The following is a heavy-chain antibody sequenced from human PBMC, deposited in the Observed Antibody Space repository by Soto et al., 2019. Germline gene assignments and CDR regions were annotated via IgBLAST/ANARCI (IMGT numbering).Heavy chain of an antibody. D-gene: IGHD4-17*01. Sequence: GGSLRLSCAASGFTFSSYSMNWVRQAPGKGLEWVSSISSSSSYIYYADSVKGRFTISRDNAKNSLYLQMNSLRAEDTAVYYCARAPYYGDYPPYEGYWGQGTLVTVSS. V-gene: IGHV3-21*01. CDR2: ISSSSSYI. CDR3: ARAPYYGDYPPYEGY. J-gene: IGHJ4*02. CDR1: GFTFSSYS.